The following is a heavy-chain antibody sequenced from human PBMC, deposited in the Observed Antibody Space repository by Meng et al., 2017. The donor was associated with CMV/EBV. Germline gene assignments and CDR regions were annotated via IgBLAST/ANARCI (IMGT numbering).Heavy chain of an antibody. CDR3: ARDCSSTTGGVDV. Sequence: GESLKISCAASGFTFSSYWMSWVRQAPGKGLEWVANIKQDGSEKYYVDSVKGRFTISRDNAKNSLYLQMNSLRAEDTAVYYCARDCSSTTGGVDVWGQGTTVTVSS. J-gene: IGHJ6*02. CDR1: GFTFSSYW. CDR2: IKQDGSEK. D-gene: IGHD2-2*01. V-gene: IGHV3-7*01.